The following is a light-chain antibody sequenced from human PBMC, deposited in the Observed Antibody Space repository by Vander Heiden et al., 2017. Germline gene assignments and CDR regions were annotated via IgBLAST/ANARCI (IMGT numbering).Light chain of an antibody. CDR2: WGS. Sequence: DIVMTQSPLTLPVTPGERASISCRSSQSLLHSNGYNDLDWYLQKPGQSPQLLIYWGSNRASWVPDRFSGSGSGTDFTLKISRVEAEDVGVYYCRQALQTPFTFGPGTKVDIK. J-gene: IGKJ3*01. CDR1: QSLLHSNGYND. CDR3: RQALQTPFT. V-gene: IGKV2-28*01.